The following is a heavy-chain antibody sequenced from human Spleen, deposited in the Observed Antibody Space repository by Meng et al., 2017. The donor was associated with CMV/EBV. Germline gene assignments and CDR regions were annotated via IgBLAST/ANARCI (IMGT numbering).Heavy chain of an antibody. CDR1: GFTFNTYA. Sequence: GESLKISCAASGFTFNTYAMNWVRQAPGKGLEWVSAISGGGGNTYYADSVKGRFTISRDNSKNTLYLQMNSLRAEDTAVYYCTKRGDGYNYLNSWGQGTLVTVSS. CDR3: TKRGDGYNYLNS. V-gene: IGHV3-23*01. CDR2: ISGGGGNT. D-gene: IGHD5-24*01. J-gene: IGHJ5*02.